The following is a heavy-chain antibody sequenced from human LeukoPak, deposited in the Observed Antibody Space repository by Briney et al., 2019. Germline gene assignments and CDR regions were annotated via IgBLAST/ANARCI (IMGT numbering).Heavy chain of an antibody. D-gene: IGHD5-18*01. V-gene: IGHV3-7*01. Sequence: WGSLTLSCAASGFTFSSYCMSWVRQPPGKGLEWVGNIKQDGSEKYYLASVKGLSTISRDNAKNSLYLQMNSLRAEDAAVYYCATYVDTGRYDAFDVWGQGTMVTVSS. CDR1: GFTFSSYC. CDR3: ATYVDTGRYDAFDV. CDR2: IKQDGSEK. J-gene: IGHJ3*01.